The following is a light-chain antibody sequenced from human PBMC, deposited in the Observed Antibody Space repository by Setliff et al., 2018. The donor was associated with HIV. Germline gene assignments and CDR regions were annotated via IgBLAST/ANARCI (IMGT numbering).Light chain of an antibody. CDR2: DVS. Sequence: QSALAQPASVSGSPGQSITISCTGTSSDIGAYNYVSWYQQHPGKAPKLMIYDVSDRPSGISIRFSGSKSGNTASLTISGLQAEDEADYYCSSYTSSNTCMFGGGTKVTVL. CDR3: SSYTSSNTCM. J-gene: IGLJ3*02. V-gene: IGLV2-14*03. CDR1: SSDIGAYNY.